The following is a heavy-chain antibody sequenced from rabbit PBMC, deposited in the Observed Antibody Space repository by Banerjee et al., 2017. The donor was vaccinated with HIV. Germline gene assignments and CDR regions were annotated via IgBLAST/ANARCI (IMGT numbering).Heavy chain of an antibody. CDR1: GFSFSNSYY. CDR3: ARAAGFGGYPYYFDL. CDR2: IYAGSSGST. D-gene: IGHD6-1*01. Sequence: QSLEESGGDLVKPGASLTLTCTASGFSFSNSYYMCWVRQAPGKGLQWIACIYAGSSGSTYYASWAEGRFTISKTSSTTVTLQMTSLTDADTAIYFCARAAGFGGYPYYFDLWGPGTLVTVS. J-gene: IGHJ4*01. V-gene: IGHV1S40*01.